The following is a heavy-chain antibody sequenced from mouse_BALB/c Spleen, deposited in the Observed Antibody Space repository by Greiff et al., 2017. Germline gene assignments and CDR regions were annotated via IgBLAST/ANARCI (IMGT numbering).Heavy chain of an antibody. V-gene: IGHV5-12-2*01. Sequence: EVQGVESGGGLVQPGGSLKLSCAASGFTFSSYTMSWVRQTPEKRLEWVAYISNGGGSTYYPDSVKGRFTISRDNAKNTLYLQMSSLKSEDTAMYYCARRGGNDYSPWFAYWGQGTLVTVSA. J-gene: IGHJ3*01. D-gene: IGHD2-4*01. CDR2: ISNGGGST. CDR3: ARRGGNDYSPWFAY. CDR1: GFTFSSYT.